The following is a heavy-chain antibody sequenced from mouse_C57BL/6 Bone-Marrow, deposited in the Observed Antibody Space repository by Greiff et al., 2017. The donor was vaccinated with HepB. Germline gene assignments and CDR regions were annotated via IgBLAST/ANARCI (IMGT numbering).Heavy chain of an antibody. V-gene: IGHV14-4*01. Sequence: VQLQHSGAELVRPGASVKLSCTASGFNIKDDYMHWVKQRPEQGLEWIGWIDPENGDTEYASKFQGKATITADTSSNTAYLQLSSLTSEDTAVYYCTTWDGKAWFAYWGQGTLVTVSA. J-gene: IGHJ3*01. CDR2: IDPENGDT. D-gene: IGHD2-1*01. CDR1: GFNIKDDY. CDR3: TTWDGKAWFAY.